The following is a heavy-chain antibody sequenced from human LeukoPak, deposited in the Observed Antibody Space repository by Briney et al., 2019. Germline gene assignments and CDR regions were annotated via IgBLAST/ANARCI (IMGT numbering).Heavy chain of an antibody. CDR2: INPSGGST. Sequence: ASAKVSCKASGYTFTSYYMHWVRQAPGQGLEWMGIINPSGGSTSYAQKFQGRVTMTRDMSTSTVYMELSSLRSEDTAVYYCAREGYCSSTSCSFMDVWGKGTTVTVSS. CDR3: AREGYCSSTSCSFMDV. CDR1: GYTFTSYY. D-gene: IGHD2-2*01. V-gene: IGHV1-46*01. J-gene: IGHJ6*03.